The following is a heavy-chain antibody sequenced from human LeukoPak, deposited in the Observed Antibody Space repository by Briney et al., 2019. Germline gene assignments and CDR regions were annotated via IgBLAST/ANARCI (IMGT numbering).Heavy chain of an antibody. CDR3: ARVNRSGYSYGSYYFDY. Sequence: PSETLSLTCAVYGGSFSDYYWSWIRQPPGKGLEWIGEINHSGSTNYNPSLKSRVTISVDTSKNQFSLKLSSVTAADTAVYYCARVNRSGYSYGSYYFDYWGQGTLVTVSS. D-gene: IGHD5-18*01. CDR1: GGSFSDYY. CDR2: INHSGST. J-gene: IGHJ4*02. V-gene: IGHV4-34*01.